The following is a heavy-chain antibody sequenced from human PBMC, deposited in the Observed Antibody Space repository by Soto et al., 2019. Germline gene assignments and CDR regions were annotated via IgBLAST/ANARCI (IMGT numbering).Heavy chain of an antibody. CDR1: SGSISSSNW. D-gene: IGHD6-19*01. J-gene: IGHJ4*02. Sequence: SLTCAVSSGSISSSNWWSWVRQPPGKGLEWIGEIYHSGSTNYNPSLKSRVTISVDKSKNQFSLKLSSVTAADTAVYYCASPAGQWPYFDYWGQGTRVTVSS. CDR3: ASPAGQWPYFDY. CDR2: IYHSGST. V-gene: IGHV4-4*02.